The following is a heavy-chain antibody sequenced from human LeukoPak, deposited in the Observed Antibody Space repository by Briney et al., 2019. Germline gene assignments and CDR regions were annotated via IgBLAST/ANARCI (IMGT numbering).Heavy chain of an antibody. Sequence: SETLSLTCTVSGGSISSYDWSWIRRPPGKGLEWIGYIYYSGSTNYNPSLKSRVTISVDTSKNQFSLKLSSVTAADTAVYYCASGGPLAVAGLFDYWGQGTLVTISS. D-gene: IGHD6-19*01. CDR2: IYYSGST. CDR3: ASGGPLAVAGLFDY. J-gene: IGHJ4*02. CDR1: GGSISSYD. V-gene: IGHV4-59*01.